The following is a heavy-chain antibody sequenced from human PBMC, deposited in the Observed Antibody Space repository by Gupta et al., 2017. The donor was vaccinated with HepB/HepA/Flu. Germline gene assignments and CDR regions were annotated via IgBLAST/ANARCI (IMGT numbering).Heavy chain of an antibody. Sequence: QVQLVESGGGVVQPGRSLKLSCAASEFTFSSHAMHWVRQAPGKGLEWVAVISYDGMKKYYADSVKGRFTISRDNSKNSLSLQMNSLRAEDTAIYYCARDRAFSIFVGMDVWGQGTTVTVSS. CDR2: ISYDGMKK. CDR3: ARDRAFSIFVGMDV. D-gene: IGHD3-3*01. V-gene: IGHV3-30*04. CDR1: EFTFSSHA. J-gene: IGHJ6*02.